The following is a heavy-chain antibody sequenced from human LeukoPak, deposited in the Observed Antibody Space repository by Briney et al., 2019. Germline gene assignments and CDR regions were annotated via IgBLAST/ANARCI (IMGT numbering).Heavy chain of an antibody. D-gene: IGHD3-10*01. J-gene: IGHJ4*02. CDR3: ARGPRLMVRGVLGGY. CDR1: GFTFSSYA. CDR2: ISYDGSNK. Sequence: GGSLRLSCAASGFTFSSYAMHWVRQAPGKGLEGVAVISYDGSNKYYADSVKGRFTISRDNSKNTLYLQMNSLEAEDTAVYYCARGPRLMVRGVLGGYWGQGTLVTVSS. V-gene: IGHV3-30*04.